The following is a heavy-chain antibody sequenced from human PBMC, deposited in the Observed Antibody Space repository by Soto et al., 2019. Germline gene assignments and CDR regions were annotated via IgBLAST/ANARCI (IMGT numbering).Heavy chain of an antibody. Sequence: SETLSLTCTVSGDSISSGDYYWSWIRQPPGKGLEWIGCIYYSGNTYYNPSLKRRFSISVDTSKNQFSLQLSSVTVADTAVYYCTTQTFYYYDSSGYYGYWGQGTLVTVS. CDR3: TTQTFYYYDSSGYYGY. V-gene: IGHV4-30-4*01. CDR2: IYYSGNT. CDR1: GDSISSGDYY. D-gene: IGHD3-22*01. J-gene: IGHJ4*02.